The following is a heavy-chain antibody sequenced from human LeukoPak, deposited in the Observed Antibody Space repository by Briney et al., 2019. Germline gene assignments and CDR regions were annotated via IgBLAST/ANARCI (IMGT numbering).Heavy chain of an antibody. CDR1: GGTFSSYA. J-gene: IGHJ4*02. V-gene: IGHV1-69*05. CDR2: IIPTFGTA. D-gene: IGHD2-2*01. Sequence: SVKVSCKASGGTFSSYAISWVRQAPGQGLEWMGGIIPTFGTANYAQKFQGRVTITTDESTSTAYMELSSLRSEDTAVYYCARRSTSWASFDYWGQGTLVTVSS. CDR3: ARRSTSWASFDY.